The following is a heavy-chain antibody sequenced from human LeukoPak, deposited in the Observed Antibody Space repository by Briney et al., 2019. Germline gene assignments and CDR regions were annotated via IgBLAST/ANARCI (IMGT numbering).Heavy chain of an antibody. J-gene: IGHJ4*02. CDR2: ISYDGSNK. CDR3: ARDGRGFDWLSYFDY. CDR1: GLTHSIYA. V-gene: IGHV3-30*04. Sequence: PGVSLTLSCAASGLTHSIYAMHGLPQAPGKALEWVADISYDGSNKYYADSVKGRFTISRDNSKNTLYLQMNSLRAEDTAVYYCARDGRGFDWLSYFDYWGQGTLVTVSS. D-gene: IGHD3-9*01.